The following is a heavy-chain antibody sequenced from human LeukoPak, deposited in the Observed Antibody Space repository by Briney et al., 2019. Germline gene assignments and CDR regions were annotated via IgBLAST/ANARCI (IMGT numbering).Heavy chain of an antibody. V-gene: IGHV1-18*01. J-gene: IGHJ3*02. CDR3: ARDRGYYDSSGSYAFDI. Sequence: ASVKVSCKASGGTFSSYAISWVRQAPGQGLEWMGWIVPNSGGTKYAQKFQGRVTMTTDTSTSTAYMELRSLRSDDTAVYYCARDRGYYDSSGSYAFDIWGLGTLVTVSS. CDR2: IVPNSGGT. CDR1: GGTFSSYA. D-gene: IGHD3-22*01.